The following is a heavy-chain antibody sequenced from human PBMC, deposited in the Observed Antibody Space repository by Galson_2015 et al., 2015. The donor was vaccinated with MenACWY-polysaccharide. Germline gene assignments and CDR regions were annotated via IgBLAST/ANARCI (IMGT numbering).Heavy chain of an antibody. CDR1: GFTFSSYV. V-gene: IGHV3-23*05. CDR3: AKGGREVDNWLVP. CDR2: ITNSGSST. Sequence: SLRLSCAVSGFTFSSYVMSWVRQAPGRGLEWVSSITNSGSSTYYVDSVKGRFTISRDNSKNTLFLQMNSLRADDTAVYYCAKGGREVDNWLVPSGHGALFTVSS. D-gene: IGHD3-16*01. J-gene: IGHJ5*02.